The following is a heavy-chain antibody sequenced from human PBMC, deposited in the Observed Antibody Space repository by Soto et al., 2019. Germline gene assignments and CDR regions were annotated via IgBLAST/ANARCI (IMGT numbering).Heavy chain of an antibody. CDR3: AIVRVADAPLDH. Sequence: QVQLVESGGGVVQPGRSLRLSCAGSGFIFSNYGMHWVRQAPGKGLEWVAFISYDGSDILYADSVKGRFTISRDNSKSTLFLHMNRQRAEDTAGYCCAIVRVADAPLDHWGQGSLVTVSS. CDR1: GFIFSNYG. J-gene: IGHJ4*02. CDR2: ISYDGSDI. D-gene: IGHD2-8*02. V-gene: IGHV3-30*03.